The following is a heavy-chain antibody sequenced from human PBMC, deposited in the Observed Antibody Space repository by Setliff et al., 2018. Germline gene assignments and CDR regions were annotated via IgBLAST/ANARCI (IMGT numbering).Heavy chain of an antibody. J-gene: IGHJ3*02. CDR2: IYYSGST. Sequence: PSETLSLTCTASGGSISSGGYYWSWIRQHPGKGLEWIGYIYYSGSTYYNPSLKSRVTISVDTSKNQFSLKLSSVTAADTAVYYCARVALVVVIRNAFDIWGQGTMVTVSS. CDR1: GGSISSGGYY. CDR3: ARVALVVVIRNAFDI. V-gene: IGHV4-31*03. D-gene: IGHD2-21*01.